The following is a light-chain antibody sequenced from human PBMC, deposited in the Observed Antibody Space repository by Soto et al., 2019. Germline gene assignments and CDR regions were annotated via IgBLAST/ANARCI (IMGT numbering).Light chain of an antibody. CDR3: QQYNSYSWT. CDR1: QSISSW. J-gene: IGKJ1*01. V-gene: IGKV1-5*01. Sequence: DIQMTQSPSTLSASVGDRVTITCRASQSISSWLAWYQQKPGKAPRLLIYAASSLKSWVPSWFSGSGSGSEFTLTISSLQPDDFATYYCQQYNSYSWTFGQGTKVDIK. CDR2: AAS.